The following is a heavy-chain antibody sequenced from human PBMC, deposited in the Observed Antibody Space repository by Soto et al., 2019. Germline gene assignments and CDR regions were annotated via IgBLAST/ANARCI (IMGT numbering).Heavy chain of an antibody. CDR2: IYYSGST. Sequence: SEPLSLTCTVSGGSISSYYWSWIRQPPGKGLEWIGYIYYSGSTNYNPSLKSRVTISVDTSKNQFSLKLGSVTAADTAVYYCARDDGFGEFENYYYYGMDVWGQGTTVTVSS. V-gene: IGHV4-59*01. CDR1: GGSISSYY. CDR3: ARDDGFGEFENYYYYGMDV. J-gene: IGHJ6*02. D-gene: IGHD3-10*01.